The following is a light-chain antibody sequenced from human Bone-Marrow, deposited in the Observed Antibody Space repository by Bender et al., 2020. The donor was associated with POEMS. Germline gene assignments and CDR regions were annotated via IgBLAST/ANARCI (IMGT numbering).Light chain of an antibody. J-gene: IGLJ3*02. V-gene: IGLV2-23*01. Sequence: QSALTQPASVSGSLGQSISISCTGSSSDVGTYTVVSWYQQLPDKAPKLLIYEGSQRPSGVSTRFSGSKSDNTASLTISGLQAEDEADYYCCSFAASGVFGGGTKVIVL. CDR1: SSDVGTYTV. CDR3: CSFAASGV. CDR2: EGS.